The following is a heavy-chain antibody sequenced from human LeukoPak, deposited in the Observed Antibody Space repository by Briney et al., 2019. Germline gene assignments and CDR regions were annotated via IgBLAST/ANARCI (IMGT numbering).Heavy chain of an antibody. J-gene: IGHJ4*02. CDR3: AKVGLTPYYFDY. CDR1: GFTFSSYA. Sequence: GGSLRLSCAASGFTFSSYAMHWVRQAPGKGLEWVAVISYDGSNKYYADSVKGRFTISRDNSKNTLYLQMNSLRAEDTALYYCAKVGLTPYYFDYWGQGTLVTVSS. CDR2: ISYDGSNK. D-gene: IGHD3/OR15-3a*01. V-gene: IGHV3-30-3*01.